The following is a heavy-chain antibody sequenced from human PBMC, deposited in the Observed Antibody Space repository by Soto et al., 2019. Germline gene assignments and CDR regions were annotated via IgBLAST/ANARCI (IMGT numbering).Heavy chain of an antibody. Sequence: SETLSLTCTVSGGSISSSSYYWGWIRQPPGKGLEWIGSIYYSGSTYYNPSLKSRVTISVDTSKNQFSLKLSSVTAADTAVYYCAREKDCSGGSCFFDYWGQGTLVTVSS. V-gene: IGHV4-39*07. J-gene: IGHJ4*02. D-gene: IGHD2-15*01. CDR3: AREKDCSGGSCFFDY. CDR2: IYYSGST. CDR1: GGSISSSSYY.